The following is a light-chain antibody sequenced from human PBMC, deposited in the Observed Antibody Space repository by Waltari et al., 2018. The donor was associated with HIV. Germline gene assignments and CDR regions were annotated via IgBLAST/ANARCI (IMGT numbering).Light chain of an antibody. CDR3: CSYAGSYTMV. V-gene: IGLV2-11*01. CDR1: SSDVGGYKF. Sequence: QSALTQPRSVSGSPGQSVTISCTGSSSDVGGYKFVSRYQQHPGKAPKVIIHDVSERPSGVPDRFSGSKSGNTAALTISGLQAEDDADYYCCSYAGSYTMVFGGGTKLTVL. CDR2: DVS. J-gene: IGLJ2*01.